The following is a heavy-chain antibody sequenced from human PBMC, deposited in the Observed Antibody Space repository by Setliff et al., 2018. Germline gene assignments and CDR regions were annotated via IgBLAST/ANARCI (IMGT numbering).Heavy chain of an antibody. CDR3: ARGFDVCGGGACYTDGPYYFDY. J-gene: IGHJ4*02. CDR1: GGSFSDSH. CDR2: IDQGGST. D-gene: IGHD2-21*02. V-gene: IGHV4-34*01. Sequence: SETLSLTCAVYGGSFSDSHWSWIRQPPGKGLEWIGEIDQGGSTNYNPSLKSRVTISVDTSKNQFSLKLSSVAAADTAVYYCARGFDVCGGGACYTDGPYYFDYWGLGTLVTVSS.